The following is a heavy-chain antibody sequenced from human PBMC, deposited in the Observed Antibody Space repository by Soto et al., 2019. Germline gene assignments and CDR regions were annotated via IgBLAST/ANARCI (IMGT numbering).Heavy chain of an antibody. V-gene: IGHV4-39*01. CDR1: GGSISRGYH. Sequence: TSETLSLTCTVSGGSISRGYHWAWIRQPPGKGLEWIASIDYTGSAYYNPSLKSRVTISVDTSKRQFSLKLNSVTAADTVVYYCARHSVYSSPFDYWGQGTLVTVSS. D-gene: IGHD2-8*01. J-gene: IGHJ4*02. CDR3: ARHSVYSSPFDY. CDR2: IDYTGSA.